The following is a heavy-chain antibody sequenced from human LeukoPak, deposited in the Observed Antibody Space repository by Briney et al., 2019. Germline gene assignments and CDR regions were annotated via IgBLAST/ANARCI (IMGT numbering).Heavy chain of an antibody. CDR3: ARDRNSFYDFWSGYFDY. Sequence: GGSLRLSCAASGFTFSSYWMSWVRQAPGKGLEWVANIKQDGSEKYYVDSVKGRFTISRDNAKNSLYLQMNSLRAEDTAVYYCARDRNSFYDFWSGYFDYWGQGTLVTVSS. D-gene: IGHD3-3*01. V-gene: IGHV3-7*01. J-gene: IGHJ4*02. CDR2: IKQDGSEK. CDR1: GFTFSSYW.